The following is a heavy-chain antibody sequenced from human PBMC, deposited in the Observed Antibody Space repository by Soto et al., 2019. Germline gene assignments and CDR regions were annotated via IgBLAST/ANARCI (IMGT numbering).Heavy chain of an antibody. CDR3: TSRPYSRPPFYGMDV. CDR2: IRSKANSYAT. D-gene: IGHD2-15*01. CDR1: GFTFSGSA. V-gene: IGHV3-73*01. Sequence: GGSLRLSCAASGFTFSGSAMHWVRQASGKGLEWVGRIRSKANSYATAYAASVKGRFTISRDDSKNTAYLQMNSLKTEDTAVYYCTSRPYSRPPFYGMDVWGQGTTVIVSS. J-gene: IGHJ6*02.